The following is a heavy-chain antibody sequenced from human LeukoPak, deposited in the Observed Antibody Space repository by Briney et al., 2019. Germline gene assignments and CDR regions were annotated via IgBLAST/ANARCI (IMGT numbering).Heavy chain of an antibody. D-gene: IGHD3-10*01. CDR2: IYPGDSDT. Sequence: GGPLKISCQGSGSTFTSYWIGWGRQLPGKGLEWMGIIYPGDSDTRYSPSFQGQVTISADKSISTAYLQWSSLKASDTAMYYCARWYGPGRGDYWGQGTLVTVSS. CDR1: GSTFTSYW. CDR3: ARWYGPGRGDY. J-gene: IGHJ4*02. V-gene: IGHV5-51*01.